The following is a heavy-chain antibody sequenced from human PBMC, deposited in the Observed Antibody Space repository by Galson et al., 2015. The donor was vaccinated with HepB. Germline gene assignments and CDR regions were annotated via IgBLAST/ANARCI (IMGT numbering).Heavy chain of an antibody. Sequence: SLRLSCAASGFTVSSNYMSWVRQAPGKGLEWVSVIYSGGSTYYADSVKGRFTISRDNSKNTLYLQMNSLRAEDTAVYYCARERARIAALGKNYYGMDVWGQGTTVTVSS. D-gene: IGHD6-13*01. J-gene: IGHJ6*02. CDR3: ARERARIAALGKNYYGMDV. CDR1: GFTVSSNY. CDR2: IYSGGST. V-gene: IGHV3-66*01.